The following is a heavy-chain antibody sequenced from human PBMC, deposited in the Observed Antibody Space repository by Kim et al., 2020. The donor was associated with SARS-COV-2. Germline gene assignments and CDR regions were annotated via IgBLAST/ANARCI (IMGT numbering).Heavy chain of an antibody. V-gene: IGHV4-34*01. CDR1: GGSFSGYY. Sequence: SETLSLTCAVYGGSFSGYYWSWIRQPPGKGLEWIGEINHSGSTNYNPSLKSRVTISVDTSKNQFSLKLSSVTAADTAVYYCARRAAGTQPRGWFDPWGQGTLVTVSS. J-gene: IGHJ5*02. CDR2: INHSGST. D-gene: IGHD6-13*01. CDR3: ARRAAGTQPRGWFDP.